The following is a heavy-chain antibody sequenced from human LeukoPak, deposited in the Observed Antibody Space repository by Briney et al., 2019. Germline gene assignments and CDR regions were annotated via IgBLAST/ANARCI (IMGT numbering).Heavy chain of an antibody. CDR1: GFTFDDYT. CDR3: AKGVYSSSWYNAFDI. D-gene: IGHD6-13*01. Sequence: GGSLRLSCAASGFTFDDYTMHWVRQAPGKGLEWVSLISWDGGSTYYADSVKGRFTISRDNSKNSLYLQMNSLRAEDMALYYCAKGVYSSSWYNAFDIWGQGTMVTVSS. V-gene: IGHV3-43*01. CDR2: ISWDGGST. J-gene: IGHJ3*02.